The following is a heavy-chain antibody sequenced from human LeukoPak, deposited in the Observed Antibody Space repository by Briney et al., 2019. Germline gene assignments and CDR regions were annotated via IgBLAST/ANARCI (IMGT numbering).Heavy chain of an antibody. CDR2: IYSGGST. CDR1: GFTVSSNY. Sequence: GGSLRLSCAASGFTVSSNYMSWVRQAPGKGLEWVSVIYSGGSTYYADSVKGRFTISRDNSKNTRYLQMNSLRAEDTAVYYCARDKETAAGTWDYWGQGTLVTVSS. CDR3: ARDKETAAGTWDY. J-gene: IGHJ4*02. D-gene: IGHD6-13*01. V-gene: IGHV3-53*01.